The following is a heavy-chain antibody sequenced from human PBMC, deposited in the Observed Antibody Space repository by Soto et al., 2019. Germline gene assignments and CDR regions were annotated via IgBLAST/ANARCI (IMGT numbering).Heavy chain of an antibody. Sequence: SETLSLTCTVSGGSISSYYWSWIRQPPGKGLEWIGYIYYSGSTNYNPSLKSRVTISVDTSKNQFSLKLSSVTAADTAVYYCARGSVVVAAIENWFDPWGQGTLVTVSS. CDR2: IYYSGST. V-gene: IGHV4-59*01. CDR1: GGSISSYY. D-gene: IGHD2-15*01. CDR3: ARGSVVVAAIENWFDP. J-gene: IGHJ5*02.